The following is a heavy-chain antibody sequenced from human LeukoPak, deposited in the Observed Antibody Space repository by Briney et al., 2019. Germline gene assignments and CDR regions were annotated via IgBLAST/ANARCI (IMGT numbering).Heavy chain of an antibody. J-gene: IGHJ2*01. D-gene: IGHD3-10*01. Sequence: GGSLRLSCAASGXTFTTYWVSWGRQAPGKGLKWVASIKQDGSERDYVDSVKGQFSISRDNAKTSLYLQMNGLRAEDTAVYYCARGSSASRHLYFDLWGRGTLVTVSS. CDR2: IKQDGSER. CDR1: GXTFTTYW. V-gene: IGHV3-7*04. CDR3: ARGSSASRHLYFDL.